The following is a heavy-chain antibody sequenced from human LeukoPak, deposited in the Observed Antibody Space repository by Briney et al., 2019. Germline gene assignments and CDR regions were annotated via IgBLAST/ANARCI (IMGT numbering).Heavy chain of an antibody. V-gene: IGHV1-8*01. Sequence: GASVKVSCKASGYTFTSYDINWVRQATGQGLEWMGWTNPNSGNTIYAQKFQGRVTMTTDTSTSTAYMELRSLRSDDTPVYYCARDKSGSVLLWFGEPVTATYYYYMDVWGKGTTVTVSS. CDR1: GYTFTSYD. D-gene: IGHD3-10*01. J-gene: IGHJ6*03. CDR2: TNPNSGNT. CDR3: ARDKSGSVLLWFGEPVTATYYYYMDV.